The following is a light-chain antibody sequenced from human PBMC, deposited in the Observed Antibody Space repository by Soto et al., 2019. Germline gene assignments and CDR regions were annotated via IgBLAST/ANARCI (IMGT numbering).Light chain of an antibody. CDR3: QSYDSGLSGSGV. CDR1: SSNIGAGYD. J-gene: IGLJ3*02. V-gene: IGLV1-40*01. Sequence: QPVLTQPPSVSGAPGQRVTISCTGSSSNIGAGYDVHWYQQLPGAAPKLLISDDNSRPSGVPDRFSGSKSGTSASLAISGLQAEDEADYYCQSYDSGLSGSGVFGGGTKLTVL. CDR2: DDN.